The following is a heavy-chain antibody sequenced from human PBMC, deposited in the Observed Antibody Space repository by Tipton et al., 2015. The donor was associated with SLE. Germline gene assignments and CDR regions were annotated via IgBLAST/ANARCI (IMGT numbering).Heavy chain of an antibody. D-gene: IGHD6-13*01. Sequence: SSNYMSWIRQPPGKGLEWIGSIYYSGSTYYNPSLKSRVTISVDTSKNQFSLKLSSVTAADTAVYYCARDYSPEAYFDYWGQGTLVTVSS. J-gene: IGHJ4*02. CDR1: SSNY. V-gene: IGHV4-39*07. CDR3: ARDYSPEAYFDY. CDR2: IYYSGST.